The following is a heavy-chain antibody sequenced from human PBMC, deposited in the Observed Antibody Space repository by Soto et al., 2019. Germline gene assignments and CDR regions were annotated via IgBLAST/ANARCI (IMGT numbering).Heavy chain of an antibody. Sequence: SVKVSCKASGGTFSSYAISWVRQAPGEGLEWMGGIIPIFGTANYAQKFQGRVTITADESTSTAYMELSSLRSEDTAVYYCARDRGGITGTPFFYYGMDVWGPGPTVTV. CDR3: ARDRGGITGTPFFYYGMDV. CDR2: IIPIFGTA. CDR1: GGTFSSYA. J-gene: IGHJ6*02. V-gene: IGHV1-69*13. D-gene: IGHD1-7*01.